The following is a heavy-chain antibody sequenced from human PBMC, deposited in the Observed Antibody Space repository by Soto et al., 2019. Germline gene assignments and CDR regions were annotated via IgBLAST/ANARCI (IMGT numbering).Heavy chain of an antibody. CDR2: ITGSGDST. Sequence: PGGSLRLSCAASGFTFSSYAMSWVRQAPGKGLEWVSAITGSGDSTYHADSVKGRFTISRDNSKNTLYLQMNSLRAEDTAVHYCAKDLGSSPPGDYWGQGTLVTVSS. D-gene: IGHD6-13*01. V-gene: IGHV3-23*01. CDR1: GFTFSSYA. CDR3: AKDLGSSPPGDY. J-gene: IGHJ4*02.